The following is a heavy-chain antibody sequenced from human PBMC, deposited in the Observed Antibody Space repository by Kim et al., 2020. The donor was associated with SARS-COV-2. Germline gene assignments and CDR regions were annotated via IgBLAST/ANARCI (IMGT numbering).Heavy chain of an antibody. CDR1: GSTFSSYW. D-gene: IGHD6-19*01. CDR3: ARDWEPTSSGWYVLQYYYVGMDD. V-gene: IGHV3-74*01. J-gene: IGHJ6*02. CDR2: INSDGIST. Sequence: GGSLRLSCAASGSTFSSYWMHWVRQAPGKGLVWVSRINSDGISTRYADSVKGRFTISRDNAKNTLYLQMNSLLAEDTAVYYCARDWEPTSSGWYVLQYYYVGMDDWGQGTTVTVSS.